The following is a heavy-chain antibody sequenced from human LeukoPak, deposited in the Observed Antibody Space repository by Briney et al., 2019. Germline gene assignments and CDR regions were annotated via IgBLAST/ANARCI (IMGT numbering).Heavy chain of an antibody. D-gene: IGHD3-3*01. CDR2: ISSSSSYI. CDR3: ARAPPITIFGVAHDAFDI. V-gene: IGHV3-21*01. CDR1: GFTFSSYS. J-gene: IGHJ3*02. Sequence: PGGSLRLSCAASGFTFSSYSMNWVRQAPGKGLEWVSSISSSSSYIYYADSVKGRFTISRDNAKNSLYLQMNSLRAEDTAVYYCARAPPITIFGVAHDAFDIWGQGTMVTVSS.